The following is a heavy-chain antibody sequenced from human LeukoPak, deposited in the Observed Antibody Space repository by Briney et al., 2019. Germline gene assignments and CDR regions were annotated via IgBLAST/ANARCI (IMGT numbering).Heavy chain of an antibody. CDR1: GGSISSYY. V-gene: IGHV4-59*01. D-gene: IGHD3-16*01. J-gene: IGHJ6*02. CDR2: IYYSGST. CDR3: ARDSSYDYVWGSYYYYGMDA. Sequence: PSETLSLTCIVSGGSISSYYWSWIRQPPGKGLEWIGHIYYSGSTNYNPSLKSRVIISVDTSRNQFSLKLSSVTAADTAMYYCARDSSYDYVWGSYYYYGMDAWGQGTTVTVSS.